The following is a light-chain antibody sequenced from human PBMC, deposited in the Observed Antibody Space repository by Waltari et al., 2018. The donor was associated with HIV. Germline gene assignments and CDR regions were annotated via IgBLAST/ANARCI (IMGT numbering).Light chain of an antibody. V-gene: IGLV2-11*01. CDR3: CSYAGSYTLV. CDR2: DVS. Sequence: SALTQPRSVSGSPGPSVTISCTGTSSDVAGYNYVSWYQQHPGKAPKLMIYDVSKRPSGVPDRFYGSKSGNTASLTISGLQAEDEADYYCCSYAGSYTLVFGGGTKLTVL. CDR1: SSDVAGYNY. J-gene: IGLJ2*01.